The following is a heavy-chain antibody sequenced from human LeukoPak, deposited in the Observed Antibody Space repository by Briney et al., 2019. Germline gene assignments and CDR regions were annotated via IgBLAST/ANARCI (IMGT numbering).Heavy chain of an antibody. CDR2: IYYSGST. CDR1: GGSISSSSYY. J-gene: IGHJ4*02. Sequence: SETLSLTCTVSGGSISSSSYYWGWIRQPPGKGLEWIGSIYYSGSTYYNPSLKSRVTISVDTSKNQFSLKLSSVTAADTAVYYCARVPTMVYAMGAIDYWGQGTLVTVSS. V-gene: IGHV4-39*07. D-gene: IGHD2-8*01. CDR3: ARVPTMVYAMGAIDY.